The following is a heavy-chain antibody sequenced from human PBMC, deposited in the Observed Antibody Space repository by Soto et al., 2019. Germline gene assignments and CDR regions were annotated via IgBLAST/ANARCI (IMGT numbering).Heavy chain of an antibody. Sequence: TGGSLRLSCAASGFTFSSYGMHWVRQAPGKGLEWVAVIWYDGSNEYYADSVKGRFTISRDNSKNTLYLQMNSLRAEDTAVYYCARECQRWCMLGHYYGMDVWGQGTTVTVSS. J-gene: IGHJ6*02. D-gene: IGHD2-8*01. V-gene: IGHV3-33*01. CDR3: ARECQRWCMLGHYYGMDV. CDR1: GFTFSSYG. CDR2: IWYDGSNE.